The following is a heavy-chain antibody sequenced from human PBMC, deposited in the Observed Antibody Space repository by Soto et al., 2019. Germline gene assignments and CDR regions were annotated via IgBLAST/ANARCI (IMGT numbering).Heavy chain of an antibody. D-gene: IGHD4-17*01. CDR1: GFTFSSYE. V-gene: IGHV3-48*03. CDR3: ASTVPTGFDP. CDR2: ISSSGSTI. J-gene: IGHJ5*02. Sequence: VQLVESGGGLVQPGGSLRLSCAASGFTFSSYEMNWVRQAPGKGLEWVSYISSSGSTIYYADSVKGRFTISRDNAKNSLYLQMNSLRAEDTAVYYCASTVPTGFDPWGQGTLVTVSS.